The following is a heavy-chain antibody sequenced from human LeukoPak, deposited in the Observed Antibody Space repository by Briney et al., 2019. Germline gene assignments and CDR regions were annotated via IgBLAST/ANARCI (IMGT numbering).Heavy chain of an antibody. CDR3: ARGRAYYDFWSDVLDV. V-gene: IGHV1-46*01. Sequence: ASVKVSCKASGYTFTSYYMHWVRQAPGQGLEWMGIINPSGGSTGYAQKFQGRVTMTRDTSTSTVYMELSSLRSEDTAVYYCARGRAYYDFWSDVLDVWGQGTTVTVSS. J-gene: IGHJ6*02. D-gene: IGHD3-3*01. CDR2: INPSGGST. CDR1: GYTFTSYY.